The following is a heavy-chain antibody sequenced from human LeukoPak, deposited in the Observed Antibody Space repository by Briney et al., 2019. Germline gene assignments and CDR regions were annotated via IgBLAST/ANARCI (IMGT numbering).Heavy chain of an antibody. Sequence: GASVKVSCKASGGTFSSYTISWVRQAPGQGLEWMGRIIPILGIANYAQKFQGRVTITADKYTSTAYMELSSLRSEDTAVYYCARAGETADFDYWGQGTLVTVSS. D-gene: IGHD3-10*01. CDR2: IIPILGIA. V-gene: IGHV1-69*02. J-gene: IGHJ4*02. CDR3: ARAGETADFDY. CDR1: GGTFSSYT.